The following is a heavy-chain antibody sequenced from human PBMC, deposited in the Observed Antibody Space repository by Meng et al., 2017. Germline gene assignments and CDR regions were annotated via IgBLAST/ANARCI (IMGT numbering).Heavy chain of an antibody. CDR3: ARDRDRVVGAMIFDY. D-gene: IGHD1-26*01. V-gene: IGHV3-33*01. Sequence: QGQLVESGGGVVQPGRSMRLSCAASGFTFSSYGMHGVRQAPGKGVEWVAVIWYDGSNKYYADSVKGRFTISRDNSKNTLYLQMNSLRAEDTAVYYCARDRDRVVGAMIFDYWGQGTLVTVSS. CDR2: IWYDGSNK. J-gene: IGHJ4*02. CDR1: GFTFSSYG.